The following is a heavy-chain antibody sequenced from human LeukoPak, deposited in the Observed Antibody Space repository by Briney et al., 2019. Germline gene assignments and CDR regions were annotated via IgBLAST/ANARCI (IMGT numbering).Heavy chain of an antibody. CDR2: INPSGDNT. Sequence: GASVKVSCKASGYIFTNNFMHWVRQAPGQGLEWMGIINPSGDNTWYAQKFQGRVTMTRDMATSTDYMEVSSLRSEDTAVYYCARDNSVGDSAWWFDPWGQGTLVTVSS. D-gene: IGHD5-12*01. J-gene: IGHJ5*02. CDR3: ARDNSVGDSAWWFDP. V-gene: IGHV1-46*01. CDR1: GYIFTNNF.